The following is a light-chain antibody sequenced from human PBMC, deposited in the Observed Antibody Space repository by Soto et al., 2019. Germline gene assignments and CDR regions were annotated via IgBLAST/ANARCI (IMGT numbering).Light chain of an antibody. CDR1: QSVSSY. Sequence: PGEIATLSCMSSQSVSSYLAWYQQKPGQAPRLLIYYASIRATGIPAIFSGSGSGTDFTLTISSLEPEDFAVYYFQQRRNWQVTFGQGTRLEIK. V-gene: IGKV3-11*01. CDR3: QQRRNWQVT. CDR2: YAS. J-gene: IGKJ5*01.